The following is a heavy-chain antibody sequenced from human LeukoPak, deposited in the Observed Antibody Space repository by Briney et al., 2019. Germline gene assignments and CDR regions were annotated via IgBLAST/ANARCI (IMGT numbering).Heavy chain of an antibody. D-gene: IGHD6-6*01. V-gene: IGHV1-8*03. CDR3: ARVFTAARGLENWFDP. J-gene: IGHJ5*02. CDR2: MNPNSGNT. CDR1: GYTFTSYD. Sequence: ASVKVSCKASGYTFTSYDINWVRQATGQGLEWMGWMNPNSGNTGYAQKFQGRVTITRNTSISTAYMELSSLRSEDTAMYYCARVFTAARGLENWFDPWGQGTLVTVSS.